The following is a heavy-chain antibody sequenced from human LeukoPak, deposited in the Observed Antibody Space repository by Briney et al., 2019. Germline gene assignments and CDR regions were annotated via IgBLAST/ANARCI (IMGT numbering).Heavy chain of an antibody. V-gene: IGHV4-59*01. CDR3: ARLFHPALSGNYPFDY. D-gene: IGHD1-26*01. Sequence: PSETLSLTCTVSGGSIYSYYWSWIRQPPGKGLEWIAYIYYSGSTSYNPSLKSRVTISVDTSKNQFSLKLNSVTAADTAMYYCARLFHPALSGNYPFDYWGQGNLVTVSS. CDR1: GGSIYSYY. J-gene: IGHJ4*02. CDR2: IYYSGST.